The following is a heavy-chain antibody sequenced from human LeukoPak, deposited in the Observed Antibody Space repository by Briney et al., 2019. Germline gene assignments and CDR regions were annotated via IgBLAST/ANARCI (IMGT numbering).Heavy chain of an antibody. CDR2: ISGSGGST. CDR3: AKRGIAAAGTPGEDYFDY. Sequence: GGSLRLSCAASGFTFSSYAMSWVRQAPGKGLEWVSAISGSGGSTYYADSVKGRFTISRDNSKNTLYLQMNSLRAEDTAVYYCAKRGIAAAGTPGEDYFDYWGQGTPVTVSS. V-gene: IGHV3-23*01. CDR1: GFTFSSYA. J-gene: IGHJ4*02. D-gene: IGHD6-13*01.